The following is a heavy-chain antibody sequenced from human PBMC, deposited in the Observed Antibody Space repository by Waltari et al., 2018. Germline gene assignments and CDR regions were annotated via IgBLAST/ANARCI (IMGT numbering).Heavy chain of an antibody. J-gene: IGHJ3*02. D-gene: IGHD3-3*01. CDR3: ARVGGGPYYDFWSGYYPPAFDI. V-gene: IGHV4-38-2*01. CDR2: IYHSGGP. CDR1: GYSISSGYY. Sequence: QVQLQESGPGLVKPSETLSLTCAVSGYSISSGYYWGWIRQPPGKGLEWIGSIYHSGGPDYTPSLKCRVTISVDTSKNQSSLKLSSVTAADTAVYYCARVGGGPYYDFWSGYYPPAFDIWGQGTMVTVSS.